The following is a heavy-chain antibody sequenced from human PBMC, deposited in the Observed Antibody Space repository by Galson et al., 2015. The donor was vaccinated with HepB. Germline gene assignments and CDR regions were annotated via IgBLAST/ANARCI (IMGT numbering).Heavy chain of an antibody. CDR3: TTDVYFSSYWSWIDP. J-gene: IGHJ5*02. CDR1: GFTFSNTW. Sequence: SLRLSCAASGFTFSNTWMSWVRQAPGRGLEWVGHIKSKTDGGTTDYSAPVKGRFTIPRDNSKDTLYLQMNSLKTDDTAVYYCTTDVYFSSYWSWIDPWGQGTLVTVSS. CDR2: IKSKTDGGTT. V-gene: IGHV3-15*01. D-gene: IGHD6-19*01.